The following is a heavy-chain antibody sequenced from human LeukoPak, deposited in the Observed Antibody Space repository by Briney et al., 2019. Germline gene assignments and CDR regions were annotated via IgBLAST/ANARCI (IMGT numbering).Heavy chain of an antibody. CDR1: GGSISSSNW. D-gene: IGHD4-17*01. V-gene: IGHV4-4*02. CDR2: IYHSGST. Sequence: PSETLSLTCAVSGGSISSSNWWSWVRQPPGKGLEWIGEIYHSGSTNYNPSLKSRVTISVDKSKNRFSLKLSSVTAADTAVYYCARDIAARTTVTTDWFDPWGQGTLVTVSS. J-gene: IGHJ5*02. CDR3: ARDIAARTTVTTDWFDP.